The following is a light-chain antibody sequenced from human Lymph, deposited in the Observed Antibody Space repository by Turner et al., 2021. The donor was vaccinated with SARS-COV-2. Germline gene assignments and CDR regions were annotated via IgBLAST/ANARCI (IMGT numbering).Light chain of an antibody. CDR1: ALPKSY. Sequence: SYELTQPPSVSVSPGQKARITCSGDALPKSYAYWYQQKPGQAPVLVIYKDNERPSGIPERFSGSSSGTTVTLTISGVQAEDEADYYCQSPDNSAHLVFGGGTKLTVL. CDR3: QSPDNSAHLV. J-gene: IGLJ2*01. V-gene: IGLV3-25*03. CDR2: KDN.